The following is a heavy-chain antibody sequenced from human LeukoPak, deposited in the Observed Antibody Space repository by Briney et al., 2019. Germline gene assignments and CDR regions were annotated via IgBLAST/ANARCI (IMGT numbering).Heavy chain of an antibody. CDR2: ISGSGGNT. Sequence: PGGSLRLSCAASGFTFSNYAMSWVRQAPGKGLEWVSAISGSGGNTYYADSVKGRFTISRDNSKNTLYLQLHGLRAEDTAIYYCANTPYYYDSSGHYVLRYYFDYWGQGTLLTVSS. J-gene: IGHJ4*02. D-gene: IGHD3-22*01. V-gene: IGHV3-23*01. CDR1: GFTFSNYA. CDR3: ANTPYYYDSSGHYVLRYYFDY.